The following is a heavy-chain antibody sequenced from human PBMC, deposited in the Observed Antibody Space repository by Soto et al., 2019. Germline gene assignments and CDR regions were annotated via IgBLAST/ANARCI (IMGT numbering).Heavy chain of an antibody. V-gene: IGHV3-23*01. J-gene: IGHJ4*02. CDR3: AKDLPSYYYGSGSYYPFDY. Sequence: EVQLLESGGGLVQPGGSLRLSCAASGFTFSSYAMSWVRQAPGKGLEWVSAISGSGGSTYYADSVKGRFTISRDNSKNTPYLQMNSLRAEDTAVYYCAKDLPSYYYGSGSYYPFDYWGQGTLVTVSS. CDR2: ISGSGGST. CDR1: GFTFSSYA. D-gene: IGHD3-10*01.